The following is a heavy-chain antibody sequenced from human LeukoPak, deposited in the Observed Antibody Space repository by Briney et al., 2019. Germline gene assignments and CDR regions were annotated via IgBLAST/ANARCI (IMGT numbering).Heavy chain of an antibody. V-gene: IGHV1-69*05. CDR2: IIPIFGTA. CDR3: AITYCGGDCYSGGNWFDP. CDR1: GGTFSSYA. J-gene: IGHJ5*02. Sequence: SVKVSCKASGGTFSSYAISWVRQAPGQGLEWMGRIIPIFGTANYAQKFQGRVTITTDESTSTAYMELSSLRSEDTAVYYCAITYCGGDCYSGGNWFDPWGQGTLVIVSS. D-gene: IGHD2-21*02.